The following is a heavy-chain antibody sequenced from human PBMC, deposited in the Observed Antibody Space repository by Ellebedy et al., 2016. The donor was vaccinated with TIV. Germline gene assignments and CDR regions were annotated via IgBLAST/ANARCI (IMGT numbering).Heavy chain of an antibody. CDR3: AREEPYGSGTKDYGMDV. CDR2: INPSGGST. D-gene: IGHD3-10*01. V-gene: IGHV1-46*04. J-gene: IGHJ6*02. Sequence: AASVKVSCKASGYTFTSYYMHWVRQAPGQGLEWMGIINPSGGSTSYAQKLQGRVTMTREPPTSTVYMELRSLRSEDTAVYYCAREEPYGSGTKDYGMDVWGQGTTVTVSS. CDR1: GYTFTSYY.